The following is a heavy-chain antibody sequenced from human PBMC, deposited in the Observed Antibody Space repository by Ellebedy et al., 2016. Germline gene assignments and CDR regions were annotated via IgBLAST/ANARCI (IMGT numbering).Heavy chain of an antibody. Sequence: GESLKISCAASGFTFSSYSMNWVRQAPGKGLEWVSYISSSSSTIYYADSVKGRFTISRDNAKNSLYLQMNSLRAEDTAVYYCARDHYMNFDYWGQGTLVTVSS. V-gene: IGHV3-48*04. CDR2: ISSSSSTI. CDR1: GFTFSSYS. J-gene: IGHJ4*02. CDR3: ARDHYMNFDY. D-gene: IGHD4-11*01.